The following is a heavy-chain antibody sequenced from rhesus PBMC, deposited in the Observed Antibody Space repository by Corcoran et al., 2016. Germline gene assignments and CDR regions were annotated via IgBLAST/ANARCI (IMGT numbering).Heavy chain of an antibody. CDR2: IPGRGGTT. J-gene: IGHJ4*01. V-gene: IGHV4-173*01. CDR1: GGSLRSNY. D-gene: IGHD5-42*01. CDR3: GRGGETGGTPTY. Sequence: QLQLQESGQGLVKPSETLSLTCAVPGGSLRSNYWSWLRQPPGTGLGWIGRIPGRGGTTHYNPPLKSRVTISPDTSKTAVSVKLGSGTAADTAVYDCGRGGETGGTPTYWGQGVLVTVSS.